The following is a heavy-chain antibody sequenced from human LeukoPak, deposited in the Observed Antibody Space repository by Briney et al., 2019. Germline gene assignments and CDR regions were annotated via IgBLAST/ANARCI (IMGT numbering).Heavy chain of an antibody. CDR3: ARLHTTTRIYYYYYGMDV. CDR2: IYHSGST. CDR1: GGSISSGGYS. J-gene: IGHJ6*02. D-gene: IGHD1-26*01. V-gene: IGHV4-30-2*01. Sequence: PSETLSLACAVSGGSISSGGYSWSWIRQPPGKGLEWIGYIYHSGSTYYNPSLKSRVTISVDTSKNQFSLKLSSVTAADTAVYYCARLHTTTRIYYYYYGMDVWGQGTTVTVSS.